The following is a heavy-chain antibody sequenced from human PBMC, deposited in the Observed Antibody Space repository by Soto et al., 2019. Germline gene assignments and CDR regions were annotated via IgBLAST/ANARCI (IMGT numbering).Heavy chain of an antibody. Sequence: SETLSLTCTVSGGSISSGGYYWSWIRQHPGKGLEWIGYIYYSGSTYYNPSLKSRVTISVDTSKNQFSLKLGSVTAADTAVYYCARGRYYGSGSYYKRPGNWFDPWGQGTLVTVSS. V-gene: IGHV4-31*03. CDR1: GGSISSGGYY. CDR3: ARGRYYGSGSYYKRPGNWFDP. D-gene: IGHD3-10*01. J-gene: IGHJ5*02. CDR2: IYYSGST.